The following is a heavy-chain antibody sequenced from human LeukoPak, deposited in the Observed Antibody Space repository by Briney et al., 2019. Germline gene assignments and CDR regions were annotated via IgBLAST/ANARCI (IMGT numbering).Heavy chain of an antibody. CDR2: ISGSGAST. V-gene: IGHV3-23*01. CDR3: AKGEGAYYYYGVDV. D-gene: IGHD1-26*01. CDR1: GFTFSDYA. J-gene: IGHJ6*02. Sequence: GGSLRLSCAASGFTFSDYAMTWVRQAPGKGLEWASSISGSGASTYYADSVKGRFTISRDISKNPLYLQMSSLRAEDAAVYYCAKGEGAYYYYGVDVWGQGTTVTVSS.